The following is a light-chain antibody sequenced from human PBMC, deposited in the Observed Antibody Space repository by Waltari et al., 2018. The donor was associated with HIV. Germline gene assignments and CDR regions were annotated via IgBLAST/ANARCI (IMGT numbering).Light chain of an antibody. CDR3: QSADLSGTYWV. J-gene: IGLJ3*02. V-gene: IGLV3-25*03. Sequence: SYDVTQPSSVSVSPGQTARITCSGYALPDQFVYWYQQKPGQAPVLVIYQDTQRPSGNPERFSGSSSGTVATLTIRGVRTEDEADYHCQSADLSGTYWVFGGGTKLTVL. CDR1: ALPDQF. CDR2: QDT.